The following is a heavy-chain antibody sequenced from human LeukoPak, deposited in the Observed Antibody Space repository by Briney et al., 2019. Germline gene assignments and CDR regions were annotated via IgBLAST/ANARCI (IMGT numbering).Heavy chain of an antibody. CDR1: GFTFSDYW. CDR2: IRQDASEK. CDR3: ARNRGGDWPIDC. Sequence: GGSLRLSCAVSGFTFSDYWMTWVRQAPGKGLEWVANIRQDASEKYYVDSVKGRYTISRDNAKNSLYLQINTLRAEDTAVYYCARNRGGDWPIDCWGQGTLVTVSS. V-gene: IGHV3-7*03. J-gene: IGHJ4*02. D-gene: IGHD2-21*02.